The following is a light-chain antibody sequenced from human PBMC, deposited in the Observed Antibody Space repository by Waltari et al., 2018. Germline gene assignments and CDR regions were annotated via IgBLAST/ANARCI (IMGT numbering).Light chain of an antibody. Sequence: SYVLTQAPSVSVAPGETAKTTCGGSNIVSKSVNWYKQKPGQAPVLVIYYDSGRPAGLPGRLSGSNSGNTATLTISRVEAGDEADYYCQVWDYSSDQLVFGGGTKLTVL. CDR1: NIVSKS. CDR3: QVWDYSSDQLV. V-gene: IGLV3-21*04. CDR2: YDS. J-gene: IGLJ3*02.